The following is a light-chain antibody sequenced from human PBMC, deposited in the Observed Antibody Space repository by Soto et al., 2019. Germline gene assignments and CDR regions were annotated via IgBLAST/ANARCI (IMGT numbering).Light chain of an antibody. V-gene: IGLV1-44*01. CDR1: SSNIGSKT. Sequence: QSVLTQPPSASGTPGQRVTISCSGSSSNIGSKTVNWYQQLPGTVPKLLIYNSYQRPSGVPDRFSGSKSGTSASLAISGLQSEEEADYYCAAWDASRNGYVFGAGTKVTVL. CDR3: AAWDASRNGYV. CDR2: NSY. J-gene: IGLJ1*01.